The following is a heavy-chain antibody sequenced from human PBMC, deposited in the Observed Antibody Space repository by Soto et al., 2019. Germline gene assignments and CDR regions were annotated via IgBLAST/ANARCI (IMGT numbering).Heavy chain of an antibody. J-gene: IGHJ4*02. Sequence: SETLSLTCTVSGDSISSYYWSWIRQPPGKGLEWIGNIFYSGSTNYNPSLKSRVIISVDTSKNQFSLKLSSVTAADTAVHYCTKSDRGHNYAFYWGQGTLVTVSS. CDR1: GDSISSYY. D-gene: IGHD5-18*01. CDR2: IFYSGST. CDR3: TKSDRGHNYAFY. V-gene: IGHV4-59*01.